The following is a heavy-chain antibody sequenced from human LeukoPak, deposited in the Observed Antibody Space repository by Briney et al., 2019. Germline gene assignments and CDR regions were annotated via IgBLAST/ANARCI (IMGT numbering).Heavy chain of an antibody. V-gene: IGHV1-3*01. D-gene: IGHD2-21*02. CDR3: ARFSLAYCGGDCYSWDAFDI. CDR2: INAGNGNT. CDR1: GYTFTSYA. Sequence: ASVKVSCKASGYTFTSYAMHWVRQAPGQRLEWMGWINAGNGNTKYSQKFQGRVTITRDTSASTAYVELSSLRSEDTAVYYCARFSLAYCGGDCYSWDAFDIWGQGTMVTVSS. J-gene: IGHJ3*02.